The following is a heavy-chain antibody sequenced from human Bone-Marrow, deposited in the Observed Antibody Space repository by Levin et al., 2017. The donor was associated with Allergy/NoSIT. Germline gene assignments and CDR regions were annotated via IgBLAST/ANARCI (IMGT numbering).Heavy chain of an antibody. CDR3: AKQGGGGFYDLSGYYYDY. D-gene: IGHD3-22*01. Sequence: PGESLKISCQGSGYSFTHNWIAWVRQMPGKGLEWVGIIYPDDSNIKYSPSFQGHVTISADKSINTAYLQWRSLKASDTAMYYCAKQGGGGFYDLSGYYYDYWGQGTLVTVSS. J-gene: IGHJ4*02. CDR2: IYPDDSNI. CDR1: GYSFTHNW. V-gene: IGHV5-51*01.